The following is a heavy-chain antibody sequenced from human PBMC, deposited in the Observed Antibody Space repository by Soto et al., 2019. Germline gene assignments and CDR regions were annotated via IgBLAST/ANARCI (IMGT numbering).Heavy chain of an antibody. CDR3: ARYNSYAIDY. Sequence: PAAALPLTCTSSCTSFRSYSCRLILQPPGKGLGWIANIHYSGTTNYNPSRASRVTLSVDTSKNQFSLEMTSVTAADRAMYFCARYNSYAIDYWGRGTLVTVSS. V-gene: IGHV4-59*01. J-gene: IGHJ4*02. D-gene: IGHD2-8*01. CDR1: CTSFRSYS. CDR2: IHYSGTT.